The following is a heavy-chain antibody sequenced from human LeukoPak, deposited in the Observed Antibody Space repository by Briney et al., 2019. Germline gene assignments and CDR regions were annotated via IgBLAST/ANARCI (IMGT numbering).Heavy chain of an antibody. Sequence: GGSLRLSCAASGFTFSSYAMSWVRQAPGKGLEWVSAISGSGGSTYYADSVKGWFTISRDNSKNTLYLQMNSLRAEDTAVYYCAKVVTMIVVVTSIFDYWGQGTLVTVSS. J-gene: IGHJ4*02. V-gene: IGHV3-23*01. CDR3: AKVVTMIVVVTSIFDY. CDR2: ISGSGGST. D-gene: IGHD3-22*01. CDR1: GFTFSSYA.